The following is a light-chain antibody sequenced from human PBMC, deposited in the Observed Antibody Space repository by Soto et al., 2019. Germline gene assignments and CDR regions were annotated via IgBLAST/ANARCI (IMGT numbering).Light chain of an antibody. CDR3: CSYVGATTYV. CDR2: EGI. J-gene: IGLJ1*01. CDR1: SSTVGGFNV. V-gene: IGLV2-23*01. Sequence: QSVLTQPASVSGSPGQPITISCTGTSSTVGGFNVVSWHQQHPGKAPKVIIYEGIKRPSGVSNRFSGSNSGSTASLTISGLQAEDEADYYCCSYVGATTYVFGTGTKVTVL.